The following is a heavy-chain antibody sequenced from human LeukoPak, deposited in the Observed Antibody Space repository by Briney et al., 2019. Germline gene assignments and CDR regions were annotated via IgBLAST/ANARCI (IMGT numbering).Heavy chain of an antibody. CDR2: ISGDGVST. CDR3: ARESGKFDY. V-gene: IGHV3-43*02. Sequence: GGSLRLSCVASGLPIADFAMHWVRQAPGRGLEWVSLISGDGVSTFYADSVKGRFSISRDNSKNSLSMEMNSLRTEDTAMYYCARESGKFDYWGQGTLVAVSS. CDR1: GLPIADFA. J-gene: IGHJ4*02.